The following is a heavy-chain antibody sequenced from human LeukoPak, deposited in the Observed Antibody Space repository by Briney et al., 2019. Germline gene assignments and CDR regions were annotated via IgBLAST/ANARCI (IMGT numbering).Heavy chain of an antibody. CDR3: AVHRLAGLYPNWFDP. V-gene: IGHV4-38-2*01. CDR1: GYSISSGYY. CDR2: IYHSGST. J-gene: IGHJ5*02. D-gene: IGHD1-1*01. Sequence: SETLSLTCAVSGYSISSGYYWGWIRQPPGKGLEWIGSIYHSGSTYYNPSLKSRVTISVDTSKNQFSLKLSSVTAADTAVYYCAVHRLAGLYPNWFDPWGQGTLVTVSS.